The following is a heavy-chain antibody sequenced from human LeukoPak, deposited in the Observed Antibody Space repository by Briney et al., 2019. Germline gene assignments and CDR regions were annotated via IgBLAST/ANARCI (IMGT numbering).Heavy chain of an antibody. Sequence: SETLSLTCAVSVYSISSGHYWGWIRQPPGKGLEWIGSIHHSGRTYHNSSLKSRVTISVDTSENQFSLRLSSVTAADTAVYYCTRHTYFYDSPGAYYFDYWGQGTLVTVSS. D-gene: IGHD3-22*01. J-gene: IGHJ4*02. V-gene: IGHV4-38-2*01. CDR1: VYSISSGHY. CDR2: IHHSGRT. CDR3: TRHTYFYDSPGAYYFDY.